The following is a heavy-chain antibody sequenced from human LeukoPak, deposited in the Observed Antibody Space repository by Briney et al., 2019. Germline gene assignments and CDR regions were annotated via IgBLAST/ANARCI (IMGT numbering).Heavy chain of an antibody. V-gene: IGHV4-39*07. Sequence: SETLSLTCTVSGGSISSSSYYWGWNRQPPGKGLEWIGSIYYSGSTYYNPSLKSRVTISVDTSKNQFSLKLSSVTAADTAVYYCASFPSYGSGQGFWFDPWGQGTLVTVSS. J-gene: IGHJ5*02. CDR3: ASFPSYGSGQGFWFDP. CDR2: IYYSGST. D-gene: IGHD3-10*01. CDR1: GGSISSSSYY.